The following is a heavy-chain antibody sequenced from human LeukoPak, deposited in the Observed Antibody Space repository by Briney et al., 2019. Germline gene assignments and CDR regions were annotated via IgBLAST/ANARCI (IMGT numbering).Heavy chain of an antibody. D-gene: IGHD1-26*01. CDR1: GFSVTSNY. CDR2: INSDGST. CDR3: ARDPYSGSYGPYYYYYMDV. Sequence: GGSLRLSCAASGFSVTSNYMSWVRQAPGKGLQWVSVINSDGSTYYADSVKGRFTISRDNAKNSLYLQMNSLRAEDAALYFCARDPYSGSYGPYYYYYMDVWGKGTTVTISS. V-gene: IGHV3-66*01. J-gene: IGHJ6*03.